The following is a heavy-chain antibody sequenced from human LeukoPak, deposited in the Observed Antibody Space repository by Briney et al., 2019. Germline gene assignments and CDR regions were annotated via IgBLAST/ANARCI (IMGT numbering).Heavy chain of an antibody. J-gene: IGHJ4*02. CDR2: INHSGST. CDR3: ARAYYYDSSGSNMIFDY. D-gene: IGHD3-22*01. CDR1: GGSFSGYY. V-gene: IGHV4-34*01. Sequence: MTSETLSLTCAVYGGSFSGYYWSWIRQPPGKGLEWIGEINHSGSTNYNPSLKSRVTISVDTSKNQFSLKLSSVTAADTAVYYCARAYYYDSSGSNMIFDYWGQGTLVTVSS.